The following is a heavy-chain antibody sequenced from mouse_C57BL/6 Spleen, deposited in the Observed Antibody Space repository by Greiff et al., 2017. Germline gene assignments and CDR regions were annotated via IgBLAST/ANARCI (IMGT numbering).Heavy chain of an antibody. V-gene: IGHV1-80*01. J-gene: IGHJ2*01. D-gene: IGHD2-4*01. CDR1: GYAFSSYW. Sequence: QVQLQQSGAELVKPGASVKISCKASGYAFSSYWMNWVKQRPGKGLEWIGQIYPGDGDTNYNGKFKGKATLTADKSSSTPYMQLSSMSAEDSAVYCCARENYDCGGYFDYWGQGTTLTVSS. CDR3: ARENYDCGGYFDY. CDR2: IYPGDGDT.